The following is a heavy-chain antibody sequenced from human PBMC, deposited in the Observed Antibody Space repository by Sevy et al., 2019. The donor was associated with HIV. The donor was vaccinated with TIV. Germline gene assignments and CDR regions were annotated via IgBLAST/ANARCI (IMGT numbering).Heavy chain of an antibody. CDR1: GFTFSSYG. D-gene: IGHD2-15*01. Sequence: GGSLRLSCAASGFTFSSYGMHWVRQAPGKGLEWVAVISYDGSNKFYADSVKGRFTISRDNSKNKLYLQMNSLRADDTAVYYCAKHEAATPYYYYGMDVWGQGTPVTVSS. CDR3: AKHEAATPYYYYGMDV. CDR2: ISYDGSNK. J-gene: IGHJ6*02. V-gene: IGHV3-30*18.